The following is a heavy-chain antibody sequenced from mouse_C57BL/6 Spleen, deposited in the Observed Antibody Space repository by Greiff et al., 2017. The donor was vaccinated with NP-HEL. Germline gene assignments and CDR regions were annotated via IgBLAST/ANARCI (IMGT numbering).Heavy chain of an antibody. CDR1: GYTFTSYW. CDR3: ARSVRSNWCDY. D-gene: IGHD2-5*01. J-gene: IGHJ2*01. V-gene: IGHV1-55*01. Sequence: QVQLQQPGAELVKPGASVKMSCKASGYTFTSYWITWVKQRPGQGLEWIGDIYHGSGSPNYNEKFKSKATLTVDTSSSTAYMQLSSLTSEDSAVYYCARSVRSNWCDYWGQGTTLTVSS. CDR2: IYHGSGSP.